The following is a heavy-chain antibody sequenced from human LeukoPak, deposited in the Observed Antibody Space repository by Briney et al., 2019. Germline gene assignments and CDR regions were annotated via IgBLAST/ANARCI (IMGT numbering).Heavy chain of an antibody. Sequence: GLSLPFASHGPGYSFTSYWIGWVRPVPGKGLEWMGIIYPGDSDTRYSPSFQGQVTISADKSISTAYLQWSSLKASDTAMYYCARQGYDSSGYYYDAFDIWGQGTMVTVSS. D-gene: IGHD3-22*01. CDR3: ARQGYDSSGYYYDAFDI. CDR2: IYPGDSDT. V-gene: IGHV5-51*01. J-gene: IGHJ3*02. CDR1: GYSFTSYW.